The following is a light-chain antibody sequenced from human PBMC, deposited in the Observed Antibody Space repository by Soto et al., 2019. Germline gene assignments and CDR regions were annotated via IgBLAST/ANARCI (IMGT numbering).Light chain of an antibody. CDR1: QTVRNNY. V-gene: IGKV3-20*01. J-gene: IGKJ4*01. CDR3: QQFSSYPLT. CDR2: DAS. Sequence: EFVLTQSPGTLSLSPGERATLSCRASQTVRNNYLAWYQQKPGQAPRLLIYDASSRATGIPDRFSGSGSGTDFTLTISRMETEDFAVYYCQQFSSYPLTFGGGTKVDIK.